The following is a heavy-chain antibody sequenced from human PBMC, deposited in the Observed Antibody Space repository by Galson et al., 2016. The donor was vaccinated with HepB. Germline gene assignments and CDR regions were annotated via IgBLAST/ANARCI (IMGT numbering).Heavy chain of an antibody. J-gene: IGHJ6*02. CDR1: GIIFSSHS. D-gene: IGHD3-3*02. V-gene: IGHV3-48*04. Sequence: SLRLSCAASGIIFSSHSLNWVRQAPGKGLEWVSYISSSGTTIYYADSVKGRSTISRDNAKNSLYLQMNSLRVEDTAVYYCAKIRGMDVWGRGTTVSVSS. CDR3: AKIRGMDV. CDR2: ISSSGTTI.